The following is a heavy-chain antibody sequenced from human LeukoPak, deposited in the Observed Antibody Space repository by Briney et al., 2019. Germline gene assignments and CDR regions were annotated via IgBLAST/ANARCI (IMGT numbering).Heavy chain of an antibody. D-gene: IGHD6-13*01. V-gene: IGHV3-23*01. CDR1: GFTFSTYA. CDR2: ISGSGDST. J-gene: IGHJ4*02. Sequence: GGSLRLSCAASGFTFSTYAVNWVREAPGEGLEWGSTISGSGDSTYYADSVKGRFTISRDNSKDTMYLQMSSVRVDDTAVYYCARDNIAAAGKGFDYWGQGTLVTVSS. CDR3: ARDNIAAAGKGFDY.